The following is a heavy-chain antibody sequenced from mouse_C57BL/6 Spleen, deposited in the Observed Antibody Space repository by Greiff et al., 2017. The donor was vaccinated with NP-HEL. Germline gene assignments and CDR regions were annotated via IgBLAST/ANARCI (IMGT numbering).Heavy chain of an antibody. D-gene: IGHD1-1*01. J-gene: IGHJ2*01. Sequence: VQLQQSGPELVKPGASVKISCKASGYAFSSSWMNWVKQRPGKGLEWIGRIYPGDGDTNYNGKFKGKATLTADKSSSTAYMQLSSLKSEDSAVYFCARLSTGSGFFDYWGQGTTLTVSS. CDR2: IYPGDGDT. CDR1: GYAFSSSW. V-gene: IGHV1-82*01. CDR3: ARLSTGSGFFDY.